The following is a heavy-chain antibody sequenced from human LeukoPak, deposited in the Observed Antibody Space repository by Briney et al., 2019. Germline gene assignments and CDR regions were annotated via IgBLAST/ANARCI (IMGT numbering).Heavy chain of an antibody. CDR1: GFTFSSYW. J-gene: IGHJ4*02. CDR2: INSDGSST. D-gene: IGHD2-15*01. V-gene: IGHV3-74*01. Sequence: GGSLRLSCAASGFTFSSYWMHWVRQAPGKGLVWVPRINSDGSSTSYADSVKGRFTISRDNAKNTLYLQMNSLRAEDTAVYYCARDSSGGSLDYWGRGTLVTVSS. CDR3: ARDSSGGSLDY.